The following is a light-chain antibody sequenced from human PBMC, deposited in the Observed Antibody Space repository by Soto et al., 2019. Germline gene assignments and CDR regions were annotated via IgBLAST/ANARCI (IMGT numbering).Light chain of an antibody. Sequence: SGVPSRFSGGGSGAEFTLTISSLQPEDFATYYCQQSLTTPLTFGGGIKVEIK. CDR3: QQSLTTPLT. J-gene: IGKJ4*01. V-gene: IGKV1-39*01.